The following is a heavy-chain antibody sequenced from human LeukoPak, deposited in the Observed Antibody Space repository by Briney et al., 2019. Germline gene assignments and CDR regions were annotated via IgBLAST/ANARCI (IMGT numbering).Heavy chain of an antibody. D-gene: IGHD3-22*01. CDR3: AKGRAGNYYYDSSDY. CDR1: GFTFDDYA. V-gene: IGHV3-23*01. J-gene: IGHJ4*02. CDR2: ISGSGGST. Sequence: GGSLRLSCAASGFTFDDYAMHWVRQAPGKGLEWVSAISGSGGSTHYAASVKGRFTISRDNSKNTLYLQVNSLRAEDTAVYYCAKGRAGNYYYDSSDYWGQGALVTVSS.